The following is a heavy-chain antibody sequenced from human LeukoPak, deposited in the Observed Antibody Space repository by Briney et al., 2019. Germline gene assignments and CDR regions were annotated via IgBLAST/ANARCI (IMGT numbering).Heavy chain of an antibody. V-gene: IGHV4-34*01. CDR1: GGSFSGYY. Sequence: PSETLSLTCAVYGGSFSGYYWSWIRQPPGKGLEWIGEINHSGSTNYNPSLKSRVTISVDTSKNQFSLKLSSVTAADTAVYYCARGRRSSTSNTTNWFDPWGQGTLVTVSS. J-gene: IGHJ5*02. CDR3: ARGRRSSTSNTTNWFDP. CDR2: INHSGST. D-gene: IGHD2-2*01.